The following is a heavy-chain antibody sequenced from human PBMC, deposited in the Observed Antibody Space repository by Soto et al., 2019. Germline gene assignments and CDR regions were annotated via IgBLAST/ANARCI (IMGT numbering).Heavy chain of an antibody. D-gene: IGHD6-13*01. J-gene: IGHJ4*02. CDR2: TSGSGGST. Sequence: PGGSLRLSCAASGFTFSSYAMSWVRQAPGKGLEWVSATSGSGGSTYYADSVKGRFTISRDNSKNTLYLQMNSLRAEDTAVYYCAKRVSSWSVFFDYWGQGTLVTVSS. CDR3: AKRVSSWSVFFDY. V-gene: IGHV3-23*01. CDR1: GFTFSSYA.